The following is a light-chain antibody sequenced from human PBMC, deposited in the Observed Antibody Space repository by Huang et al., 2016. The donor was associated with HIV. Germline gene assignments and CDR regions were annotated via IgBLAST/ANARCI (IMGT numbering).Light chain of an antibody. CDR3: QQYERPPDT. J-gene: IGKJ3*01. CDR2: GAS. Sequence: EIVFTQSPGTLSLSPGERATLSCRASQIVGIYLAWYQQKPGQAPRLLIYGASKRVTGIPDRFSGGGSGTDFTLSISRLEAEDFAVYYCQQYERPPDTFGPGTKVNIK. CDR1: QIVGIY. V-gene: IGKV3-20*01.